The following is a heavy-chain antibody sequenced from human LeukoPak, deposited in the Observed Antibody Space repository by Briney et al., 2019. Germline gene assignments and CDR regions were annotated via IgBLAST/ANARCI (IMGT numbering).Heavy chain of an antibody. J-gene: IGHJ4*02. V-gene: IGHV4-4*07. CDR3: ARGHCSGGSCEGDFDY. CDR1: GGSISSYY. CDR2: IYTSGST. Sequence: SETLSLTCTVSGGSISSYYWSWIRQPAGKGLEWIWRIYTSGSTNYNPSLKSRVTMSVDTSKNQFSLKLSSATAAAPAVSYCARGHCSGGSCEGDFDYWGQGTLVTVSS. D-gene: IGHD2-15*01.